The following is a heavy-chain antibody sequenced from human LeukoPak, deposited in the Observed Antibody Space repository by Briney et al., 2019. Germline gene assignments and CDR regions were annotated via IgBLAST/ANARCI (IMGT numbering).Heavy chain of an antibody. CDR1: GFTFSDYY. CDR2: ISSSGSTI. CDR3: STVEGYCSSTSCGY. D-gene: IGHD2-2*01. V-gene: IGHV3-11*01. Sequence: GGSLRLSCAASGFTFSDYYMSWIRQAPGKGLEWVSYISSSGSTIYYADSVKGRFTISRDNAKNSLYLQMNSLRAEDTAVYYCSTVEGYCSSTSCGYWGQGTLVTVSS. J-gene: IGHJ4*02.